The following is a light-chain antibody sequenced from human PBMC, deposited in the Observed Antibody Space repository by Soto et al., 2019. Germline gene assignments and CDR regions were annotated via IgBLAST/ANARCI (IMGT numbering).Light chain of an antibody. J-gene: IGKJ4*01. Sequence: EIVLTQSPGTLSLSPGERGTLSCRASQNLGTLYLAWFQQKSGQAPRLLIYDASNRATGIPDRFSGSGSGTDFTLTISRLEPEDFAVYYCQQYGSSPLTFGGGAKVDIK. CDR1: QNLGTLY. V-gene: IGKV3-20*01. CDR3: QQYGSSPLT. CDR2: DAS.